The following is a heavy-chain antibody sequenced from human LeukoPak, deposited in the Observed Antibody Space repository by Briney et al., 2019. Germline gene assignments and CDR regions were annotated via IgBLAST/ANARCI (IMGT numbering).Heavy chain of an antibody. D-gene: IGHD3-16*01. J-gene: IGHJ5*02. CDR3: ARETLRGLPDP. V-gene: IGHV1-2*02. Sequence: GASVKLSCKASGYAFTGYYIHWVRQAPGQGLEWMGWINPNSGGTNYAQKFQGRVTMTRDTSISTAYMELSRLRSDDTAVYYCARETLRGLPDPWGQGTLVTVSS. CDR2: INPNSGGT. CDR1: GYAFTGYY.